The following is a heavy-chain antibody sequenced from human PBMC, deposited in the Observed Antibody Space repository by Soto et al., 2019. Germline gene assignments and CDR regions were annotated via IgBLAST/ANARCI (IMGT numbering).Heavy chain of an antibody. CDR3: ARDSASSSSRGLDS. CDR1: GVSISIYY. D-gene: IGHD6-6*01. J-gene: IGHJ4*02. Sequence: SETLSLTCTVSGVSISIYYWSWIRQPPGKGLEWIGYINYSGNTNYNPSLRSRVTRSVDTSKKQFSLKVSSVTAADTAVYYCARDSASSSSRGLDSWGQGTLVTVSS. CDR2: INYSGNT. V-gene: IGHV4-59*01.